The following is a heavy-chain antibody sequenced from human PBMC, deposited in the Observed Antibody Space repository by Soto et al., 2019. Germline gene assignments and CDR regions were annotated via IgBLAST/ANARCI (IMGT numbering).Heavy chain of an antibody. J-gene: IGHJ5*02. D-gene: IGHD3-3*01. Sequence: LSLTCTVSGGSISSYYWSWIRQPPGKGLEWIGYIYYSGSTNYNPSLKSRVTISVDTSKNQFSLKLSSVTAADTAVYYCARQLRFLEWLPTHWFDPWGQGTLVTVSS. V-gene: IGHV4-59*01. CDR1: GGSISSYY. CDR2: IYYSGST. CDR3: ARQLRFLEWLPTHWFDP.